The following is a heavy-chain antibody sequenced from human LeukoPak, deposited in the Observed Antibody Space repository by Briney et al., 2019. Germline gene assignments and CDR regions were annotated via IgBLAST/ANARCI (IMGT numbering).Heavy chain of an antibody. J-gene: IGHJ6*02. CDR3: AKGYSSGWYYGMDV. D-gene: IGHD6-19*01. CDR2: ISSGSSSI. Sequence: GGSLRLSCAASGFTFSSCSMNWVRQAPGKGLEWVSYISSGSSSIYYADSVKGRFTISRDNSKNTLYLQMNSLRAEDTAVYYCAKGYSSGWYYGMDVWGQGTTVTVSS. V-gene: IGHV3-48*01. CDR1: GFTFSSCS.